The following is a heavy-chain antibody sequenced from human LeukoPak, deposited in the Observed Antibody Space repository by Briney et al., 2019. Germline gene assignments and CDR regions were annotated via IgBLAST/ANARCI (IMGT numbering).Heavy chain of an antibody. CDR3: AKGGHVTSAATFDC. CDR1: GFTFSRYS. Sequence: PGGSLRLSCAASGFTFSRYSMNWVRQAPGKGLEWVSYISRSSSTIHYADSVKGRFTISRDNAKSSLFLQMNSLRAEDTAVYYCAKGGHVTSAATFDCWGQGTLVTVSS. D-gene: IGHD2-2*01. CDR2: ISRSSSTI. J-gene: IGHJ4*02. V-gene: IGHV3-48*04.